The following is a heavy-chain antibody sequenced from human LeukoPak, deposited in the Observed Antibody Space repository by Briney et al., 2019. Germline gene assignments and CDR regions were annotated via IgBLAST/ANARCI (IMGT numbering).Heavy chain of an antibody. CDR1: GFTFSSYE. D-gene: IGHD3-22*01. J-gene: IGHJ4*02. CDR2: ISSSGSTI. V-gene: IGHV3-48*03. CDR3: ARVGFYYDSSGYRGYFDY. Sequence: GGSLRLSCAASGFTFSSYEMNWVRQAPGKGLEWVSYISSSGSTIYYADSVKGRFTISRDNAKNSLYLQMNSLRAEDTAVYYCARVGFYYDSSGYRGYFDYWGQGTLVTVSS.